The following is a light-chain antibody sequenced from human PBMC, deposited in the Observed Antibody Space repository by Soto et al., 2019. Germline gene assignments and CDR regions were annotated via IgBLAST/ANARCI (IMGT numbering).Light chain of an antibody. CDR3: QQTHTTPYT. Sequence: DIQMTQSPSTLSASVGDRVTITCLASESISGWLAWYQQKPGEAPKLLIYAASTLQSGVPSRFSGTGSGTDFTLTISSLQPEDVATYYCQQTHTTPYTFGQGTKVDIK. J-gene: IGKJ2*01. CDR1: ESISGW. CDR2: AAS. V-gene: IGKV1-5*01.